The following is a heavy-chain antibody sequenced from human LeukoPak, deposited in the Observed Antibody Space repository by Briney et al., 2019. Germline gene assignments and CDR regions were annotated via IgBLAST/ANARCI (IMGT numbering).Heavy chain of an antibody. D-gene: IGHD6-19*01. Sequence: GGSLRLSCAASGFTFSSSEISWVRPAPETGLEWVSYIRRSGSTVYYADSVRGRFTISRDNAKNSLYLQMNSLRAEDTAVYYCARWGVACTSGAEYFQHWGQGTLVTVAS. V-gene: IGHV3-48*03. J-gene: IGHJ1*01. CDR2: IRRSGSTV. CDR3: ARWGVACTSGAEYFQH. CDR1: GFTFSSSE.